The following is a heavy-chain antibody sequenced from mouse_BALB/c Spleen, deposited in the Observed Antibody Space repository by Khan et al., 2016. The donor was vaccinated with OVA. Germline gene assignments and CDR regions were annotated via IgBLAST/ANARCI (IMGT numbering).Heavy chain of an antibody. CDR3: TRADYANYREAMGY. CDR1: GFSLTGYG. D-gene: IGHD2-1*01. Sequence: VELVESGPGLVAPSQSLSITCTVSGFSLTGYGVNWVRQPPGKGLEWLGMIWGDGSTDYNSALKSRLSISKDNSKSQVFLKMNSLQTEDTARYYCTRADYANYREAMGYWGQGTSGTVSS. CDR2: IWGDGST. V-gene: IGHV2-6-7*01. J-gene: IGHJ4*01.